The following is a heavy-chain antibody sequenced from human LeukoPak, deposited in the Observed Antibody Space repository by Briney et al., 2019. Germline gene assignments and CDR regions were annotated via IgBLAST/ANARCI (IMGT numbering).Heavy chain of an antibody. D-gene: IGHD2-15*01. J-gene: IGHJ4*02. CDR1: GYTLTELS. Sequence: ASVKVSCKVSGYTLTELSMHWVRQAPGKGLEWMGGFDLEDGETIYAQNFQGRVTMTEDTSTDTAYMELSSLRSEDTAVYYYATEGYCSGGSCNSLDYWGQGTLVTVSS. CDR3: ATEGYCSGGSCNSLDY. CDR2: FDLEDGET. V-gene: IGHV1-24*01.